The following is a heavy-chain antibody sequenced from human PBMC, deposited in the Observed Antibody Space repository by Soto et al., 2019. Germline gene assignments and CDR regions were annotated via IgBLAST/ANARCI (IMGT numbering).Heavy chain of an antibody. J-gene: IGHJ6*02. D-gene: IGHD6-13*01. Sequence: EMHLVESGGGLVKPGGPLRPPCAAFGFTLSAKGMNWVRQAPGKGPEWVSSISSGGEYIYYADSMKGRLTISRDNARNSLYLQLNSLRAEDTAVYYCATDGAAGSVMEVWGQGTTVTVSS. CDR2: ISSGGEYI. CDR1: GFTLSAKG. V-gene: IGHV3-21*01. CDR3: ATDGAAGSVMEV.